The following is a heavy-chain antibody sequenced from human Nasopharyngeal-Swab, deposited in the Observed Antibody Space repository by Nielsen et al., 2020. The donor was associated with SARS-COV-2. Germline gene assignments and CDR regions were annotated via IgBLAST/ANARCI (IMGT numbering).Heavy chain of an antibody. Sequence: GGSLRLSCAASGFTFSSYSMNWVRQAPGKGLEWVSSISTTGDYIYYADSVKGRFTISRDNARNSLHLQMHSLRAEDTAVYYCVRDGYFDWSFGYWGQGTLVTVSS. V-gene: IGHV3-21*01. J-gene: IGHJ4*02. CDR1: GFTFSSYS. D-gene: IGHD3-9*01. CDR2: ISTTGDYI. CDR3: VRDGYFDWSFGY.